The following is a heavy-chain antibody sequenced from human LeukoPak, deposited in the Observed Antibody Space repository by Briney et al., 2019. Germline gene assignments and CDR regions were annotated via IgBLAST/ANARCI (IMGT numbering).Heavy chain of an antibody. Sequence: ASVKVSCKASGYTLTSYGISWVRQAPGQGLEWMGGIIPIFGTANYAQKFQGRVTITADESTSTAYMELSSLRSEDTAVYYCARDRIAAAGPLGYWGQGTLVTVSS. V-gene: IGHV1-69*13. CDR2: IIPIFGTA. CDR1: GYTLTSYG. CDR3: ARDRIAAAGPLGY. J-gene: IGHJ4*02. D-gene: IGHD6-13*01.